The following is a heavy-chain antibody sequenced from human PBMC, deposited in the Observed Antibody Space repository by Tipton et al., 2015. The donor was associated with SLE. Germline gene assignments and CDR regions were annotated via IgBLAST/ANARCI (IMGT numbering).Heavy chain of an antibody. J-gene: IGHJ6*02. V-gene: IGHV4-59*11. CDR1: DDSIITHY. CDR3: AKIEDIRYYLGLDV. D-gene: IGHD2-15*01. Sequence: GLVKPSETLSLTCSISDDSIITHYWSWIRQSPGKGLEWIGEIHHSGTTYYNPSLESRVTISVDKSNNHFSLRLNSVTAADTAVYFCAKIEDIRYYLGLDVWGRGTTVTVSS. CDR2: IHHSGTT.